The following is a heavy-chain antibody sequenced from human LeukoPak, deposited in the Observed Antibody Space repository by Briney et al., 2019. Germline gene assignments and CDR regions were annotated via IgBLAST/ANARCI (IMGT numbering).Heavy chain of an antibody. CDR3: AREYCSSTSCYDY. CDR1: GGSISSYY. V-gene: IGHV4-4*07. CDR2: IYTSGST. J-gene: IGHJ4*02. D-gene: IGHD2-2*01. Sequence: PSETLSLTCTVSGGSISSYYWSWIRQPAGKGLEWIGRIYTSGSTNYNPPLKSRVTMSVDTSKNQFSLKLSSVTAADTAVYYCAREYCSSTSCYDYWGQGTLVTVSS.